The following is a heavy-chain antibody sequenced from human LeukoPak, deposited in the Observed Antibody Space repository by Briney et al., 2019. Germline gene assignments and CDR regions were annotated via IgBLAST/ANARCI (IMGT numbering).Heavy chain of an antibody. Sequence: PSETLSLTCTVSGGSISSGGYYWSWIRQPPGKGLEWIGYIYHSGSTYYNPSLKSRVTISVDRSKNQFSLKLSSVTAADTAVYYCARESGSSWEAYNYWGQGTLVTVSS. CDR3: ARESGSSWEAYNY. J-gene: IGHJ4*02. D-gene: IGHD6-13*01. CDR1: GGSISSGGYY. CDR2: IYHSGST. V-gene: IGHV4-30-2*01.